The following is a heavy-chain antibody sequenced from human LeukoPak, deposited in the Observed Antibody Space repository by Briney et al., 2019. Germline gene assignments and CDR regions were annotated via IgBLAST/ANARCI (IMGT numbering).Heavy chain of an antibody. CDR2: IYTSGST. V-gene: IGHV4-4*07. CDR1: GGSISSYS. D-gene: IGHD3-10*01. J-gene: IGHJ4*02. CDR3: ARGLPYGSEYFDY. Sequence: PSETLSLTCTVSGGSISSYSSNWIRQPAGKGLEWIGRIYTSGSTNYNPSLKSRVTMSIDTSKNQFSLRLSSVTAADTAVYYCARGLPYGSEYFDYWGQGTLVTVSS.